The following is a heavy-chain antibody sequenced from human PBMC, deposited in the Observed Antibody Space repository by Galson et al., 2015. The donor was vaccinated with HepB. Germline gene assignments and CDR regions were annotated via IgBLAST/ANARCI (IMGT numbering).Heavy chain of an antibody. CDR1: GFTFGSYA. CDR3: AKPQYSSGWYPSFDY. Sequence: SLRLSCAASGFTFGSYAMSWVRQAPGKGLEWVSAISGSGGSTYYADSVKGRFTISRDNSKNTLYLQMNSLRAEDTAVYYCAKPQYSSGWYPSFDYWGQGTLVTVSS. J-gene: IGHJ4*02. CDR2: ISGSGGST. D-gene: IGHD6-19*01. V-gene: IGHV3-23*01.